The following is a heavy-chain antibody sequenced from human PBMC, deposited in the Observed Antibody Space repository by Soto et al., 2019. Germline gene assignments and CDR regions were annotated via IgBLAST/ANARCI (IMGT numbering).Heavy chain of an antibody. CDR3: ARGVAVAGSLSYYYYCYGMDV. CDR1: GGTFSSYA. D-gene: IGHD6-19*01. J-gene: IGHJ6*04. Sequence: QVQLVQSGAEVKKPGSSVKVSCKASGGTFSSYAISWVRQAPGQGLEWMGGIIPIFGTANYAQKFQGRVTITADESTSTAYMELSSLRSEDAAVYYCARGVAVAGSLSYYYYCYGMDVWGEGTTVTVSS. CDR2: IIPIFGTA. V-gene: IGHV1-69*12.